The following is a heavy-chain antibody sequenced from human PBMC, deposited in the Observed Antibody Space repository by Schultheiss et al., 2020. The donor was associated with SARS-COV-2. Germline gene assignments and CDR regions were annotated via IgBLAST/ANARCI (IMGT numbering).Heavy chain of an antibody. D-gene: IGHD1-7*01. Sequence: GESLKISCAASGFTFSSYAMSWVRQAPGKGLEWVSAISGSGGSKYYADSVKDRFTISRDNSKNTLYLHMNSVRADDTAVYYCAKELELGLNWGQGTLVTVAS. J-gene: IGHJ4*02. CDR2: ISGSGGSK. V-gene: IGHV3-23*01. CDR3: AKELELGLN. CDR1: GFTFSSYA.